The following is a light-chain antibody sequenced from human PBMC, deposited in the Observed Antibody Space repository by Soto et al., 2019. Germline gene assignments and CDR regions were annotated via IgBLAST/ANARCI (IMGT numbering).Light chain of an antibody. J-gene: IGLJ2*01. CDR3: HVWDSSSDHVV. Sequence: SYELTQPPSVSVAPGQTARIACGGNNIESKPVHWYQQKPGQAPVLVVYDNTHRPSGIPDRFSGSNSGNTATLTISRVEAGDDADYYCHVWDSSSDHVVFGGGTKVTVL. CDR1: NIESKP. CDR2: DNT. V-gene: IGLV3-21*02.